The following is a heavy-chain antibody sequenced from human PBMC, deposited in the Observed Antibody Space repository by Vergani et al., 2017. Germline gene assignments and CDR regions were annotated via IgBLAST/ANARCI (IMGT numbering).Heavy chain of an antibody. CDR1: GGSISSSSYY. CDR2: IYYSGST. J-gene: IGHJ6*02. Sequence: QLQLQESGPGLVKPSETLSLTCTVSGGSISSSSYYWGWIRQPPGKGLEWIGSIYYSGSTNYNPSLKSRVTISVDTSKNQFSLKLSSVTAADTAVYYCARAPPGPVRGVIYGMDVWGQGTTVTVSS. V-gene: IGHV4-39*07. CDR3: ARAPPGPVRGVIYGMDV. D-gene: IGHD3-10*01.